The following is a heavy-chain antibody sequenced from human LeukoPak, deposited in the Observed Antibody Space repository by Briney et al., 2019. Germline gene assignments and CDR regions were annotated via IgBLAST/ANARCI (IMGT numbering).Heavy chain of an antibody. CDR2: IYTSGST. J-gene: IGHJ6*03. Sequence: KTSETLSLTCTVSGGSISSGSYYRSWIRQPAGKGLEWIGRIYTSGSTNYNPSLKSRVTISVDTSKNQFSLKLSSVTAADTAVYYCARDRHYYYYMDVWGKGTTVTVSS. V-gene: IGHV4-61*02. CDR1: GGSISSGSYY. CDR3: ARDRHYYYYMDV.